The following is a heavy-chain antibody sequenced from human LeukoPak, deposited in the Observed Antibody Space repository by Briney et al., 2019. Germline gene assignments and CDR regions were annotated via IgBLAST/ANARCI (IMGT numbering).Heavy chain of an antibody. J-gene: IGHJ4*02. CDR3: AKGQGIAVAGTSDY. CDR1: GFTFSSYA. CDR2: ISGSGGST. V-gene: IGHV3-23*01. Sequence: RGSLRLSCAASGFTFSSYAMSWVRQAPGKGLEWVSAISGSGGSTYYADSVKGRFTISRDNSKNTLYLQMNSLRAEDTAVYYCAKGQGIAVAGTSDYWGQGTLVTVSS. D-gene: IGHD6-19*01.